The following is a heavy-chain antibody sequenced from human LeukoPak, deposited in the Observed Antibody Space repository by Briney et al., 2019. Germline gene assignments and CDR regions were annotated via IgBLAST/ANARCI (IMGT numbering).Heavy chain of an antibody. V-gene: IGHV3-11*01. Sequence: PGGSLRLSCAASGFTLSDYYMSWIRQAPGKGLEWLSYISSSGDYIHYTDSVRGRFTISRDNARNLLYLQMNSLRADDTAVYYCVRDSGVHDYWGQGTLVTVSS. D-gene: IGHD3-10*01. CDR2: ISSSGDYI. CDR3: VRDSGVHDY. J-gene: IGHJ4*01. CDR1: GFTLSDYY.